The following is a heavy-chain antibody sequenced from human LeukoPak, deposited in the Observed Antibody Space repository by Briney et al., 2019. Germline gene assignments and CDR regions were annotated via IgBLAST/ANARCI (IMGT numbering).Heavy chain of an antibody. CDR3: ARDPTYCSSTSCYDYSYYYGMDV. CDR1: GGTFSSYA. Sequence: SVKVSCKASGGTFSSYAISWVRQAPGQGLEWMGGIIPIFGTANYAQKFRGRVTITADESTSTAYMELSSLRSEDTAVYYCARDPTYCSSTSCYDYSYYYGMDVWGQGTTVTVSS. D-gene: IGHD2-2*01. CDR2: IIPIFGTA. J-gene: IGHJ6*02. V-gene: IGHV1-69*13.